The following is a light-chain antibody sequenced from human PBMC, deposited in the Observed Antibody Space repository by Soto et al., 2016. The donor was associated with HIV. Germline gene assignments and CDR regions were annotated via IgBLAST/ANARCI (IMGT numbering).Light chain of an antibody. Sequence: SYELTQPPSVSVSPGQTASITCSGDKLGDKYACWYQQKAGQSPVLVIYQDNMRPSGIPERFSGSNSGNTATLTITGTQTMDEADYYCQAWDSSSGVFGGGTELTV. CDR1: KLGDKY. CDR2: QDN. J-gene: IGLJ2*01. CDR3: QAWDSSSGV. V-gene: IGLV3-1*01.